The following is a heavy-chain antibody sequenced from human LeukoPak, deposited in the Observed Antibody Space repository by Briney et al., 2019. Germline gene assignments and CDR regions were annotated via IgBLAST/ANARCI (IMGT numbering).Heavy chain of an antibody. D-gene: IGHD3-10*01. CDR2: SYHSGST. J-gene: IGHJ3*02. CDR3: AASYYYGSGSAVDAFDI. CDR1: GFSISSDGYS. Sequence: SQTLSLTCAVSGFSISSDGYSWGWIRQPPGKDLEWIGCSYHSGSTYYNPSLKSRVTISVDRSKNQFSLKLSSVTAADTAVYYCAASYYYGSGSAVDAFDIWGQGTMVTVSS. V-gene: IGHV4-30-2*01.